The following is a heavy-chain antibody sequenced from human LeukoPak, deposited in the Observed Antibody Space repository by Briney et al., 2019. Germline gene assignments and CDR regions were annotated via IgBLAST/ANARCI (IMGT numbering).Heavy chain of an antibody. CDR1: GYTFTSYG. J-gene: IGHJ6*02. CDR2: ISAYNGVT. V-gene: IGHV1-18*01. Sequence: GASVKVSCKASGYTFTSYGITWVRQAPGQGLEWMGWISAYNGVTKYAQKFQGRVTMTTDTSTSTAYMELRSLRSDDTAVYYCARDAYYYYYYGMDVWGQGTTVTVSS. CDR3: ARDAYYYYYYGMDV.